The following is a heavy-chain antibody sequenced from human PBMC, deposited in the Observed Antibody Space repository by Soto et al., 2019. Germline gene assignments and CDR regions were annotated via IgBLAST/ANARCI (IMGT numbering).Heavy chain of an antibody. V-gene: IGHV3-30*18. D-gene: IGHD3-10*01. J-gene: IGHJ6*02. CDR3: ANSRAEVRYGGGGTYYYYYYGMDV. CDR2: ISYDGSNK. Sequence: GGSLRLSCAASGFTFSSYGMHWVRQAPGKGLEWVAVISYDGSNKYYADSVKGRFTISRDNSKNTLYLQMNSLRAEDTAVYYCANSRAEVRYGGGGTYYYYYYGMDVWGQGTTVTVSS. CDR1: GFTFSSYG.